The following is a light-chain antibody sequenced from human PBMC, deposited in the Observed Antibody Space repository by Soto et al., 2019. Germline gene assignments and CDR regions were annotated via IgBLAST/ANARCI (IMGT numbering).Light chain of an antibody. J-gene: IGKJ1*01. CDR2: DAS. CDR3: QQSYSGLVA. CDR1: QSISRW. V-gene: IGKV1-5*01. Sequence: DIPLTPSPSSLSASVGDRGTLTSRASQSISRWLAWYQQKPGKAPKLLIYDASTLESGVPSRFSGRGSGTDFTLTISSLQPEDSASYYCQQSYSGLVAFGQGTKVDNK.